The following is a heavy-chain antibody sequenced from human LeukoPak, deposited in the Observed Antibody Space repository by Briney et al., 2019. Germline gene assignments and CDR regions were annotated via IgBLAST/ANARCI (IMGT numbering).Heavy chain of an antibody. CDR2: IYYSGST. CDR1: GGSISSYY. D-gene: IGHD3-9*01. V-gene: IGHV4-59*01. CDR3: ARGGYNVLRYFDWSFDY. J-gene: IGHJ4*02. Sequence: SETLSLTCTVSGGSISSYYWNWIRQPPGKGLEWIGYIYYSGSTNYNPSLKSRVTISVDTSKNQFSLKLSSVTAADTAVYYCARGGYNVLRYFDWSFDYWGQGTLVTVSS.